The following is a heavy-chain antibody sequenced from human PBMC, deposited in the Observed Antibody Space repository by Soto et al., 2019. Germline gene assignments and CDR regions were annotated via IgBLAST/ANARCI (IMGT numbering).Heavy chain of an antibody. CDR1: GGSISSYY. D-gene: IGHD4-17*01. CDR2: IYYSGST. Sequence: PSETLSLTCTVSGGSISSYYWSWIRQPPGKGLERIGYIYYSGSTNYNPSLKSRVTISVDTSKNQFSLKLSSVTAADTAVYYCARQDYGHKVFHHWGQGSLVIVSS. J-gene: IGHJ1*01. CDR3: ARQDYGHKVFHH. V-gene: IGHV4-59*08.